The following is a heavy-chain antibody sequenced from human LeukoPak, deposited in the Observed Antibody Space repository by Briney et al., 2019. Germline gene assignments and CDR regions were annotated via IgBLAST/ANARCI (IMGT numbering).Heavy chain of an antibody. CDR3: AKDRIYADGLWDFDY. J-gene: IGHJ4*02. CDR1: GFTFSTYT. Sequence: GGSLRLSCIASGFTFSTYTMSWVRQAPGEGLKWVSGIVVSGDTFYSDSVKGRFTNSRDNSKNTLYLQMNSLRADDTAVYYCAKDRIYADGLWDFDYWGQGALVTVSS. D-gene: IGHD3-10*01. V-gene: IGHV3-23*01. CDR2: IVVSGDT.